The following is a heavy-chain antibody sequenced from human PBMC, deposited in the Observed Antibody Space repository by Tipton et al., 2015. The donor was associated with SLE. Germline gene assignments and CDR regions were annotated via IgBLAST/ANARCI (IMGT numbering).Heavy chain of an antibody. J-gene: IGHJ3*02. CDR2: IYHRGST. CDR3: ARNFYDPDAFDM. CDR1: GSPITTHYS. D-gene: IGHD3-16*01. Sequence: TLSLTCVVSGSPITTHYSWGWIRQPPGKGLEWIASIYHRGSTHYNPSLKRRVTISVDTSKNQFSLKLSSVTAADTAVYFCARNFYDPDAFDMWGRGTMVTVSS. V-gene: IGHV4-38-2*01.